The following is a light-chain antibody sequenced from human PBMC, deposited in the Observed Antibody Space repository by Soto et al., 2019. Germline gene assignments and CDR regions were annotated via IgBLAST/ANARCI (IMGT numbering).Light chain of an antibody. J-gene: IGLJ1*01. CDR3: SSYTSSSTV. CDR2: DVS. CDR1: SSDVGGYNY. Sequence: QSALTQPASVSGSPGQSITISCTGTSSDVGGYNYVSWYQQHPGKAPKLMIYDVSNRPSGVSNRFSGSKSGNTACLTISGLQADVEADYSCSSYTSSSTVFVTVSKVTVL. V-gene: IGLV2-14*01.